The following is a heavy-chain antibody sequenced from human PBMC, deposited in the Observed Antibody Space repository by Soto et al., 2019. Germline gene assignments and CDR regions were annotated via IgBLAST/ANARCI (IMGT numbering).Heavy chain of an antibody. J-gene: IGHJ6*02. D-gene: IGHD3-3*01. V-gene: IGHV4-34*01. Sequence: SETLSLTCAVYGGSFSGYYWSWIRQPPGKGLEWIGEINHSGSTNYNPSLKSRVTISVDTSKNQFSLKLSSVTAADTAVYYCARGDFWSGYGVCGQGTTVTVS. CDR1: GGSFSGYY. CDR3: ARGDFWSGYGV. CDR2: INHSGST.